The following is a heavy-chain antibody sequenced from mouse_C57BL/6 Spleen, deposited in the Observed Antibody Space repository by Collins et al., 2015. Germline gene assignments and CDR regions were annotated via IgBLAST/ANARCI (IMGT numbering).Heavy chain of an antibody. V-gene: IGHV1-72*01. D-gene: IGHD3-1*01. J-gene: IGHJ4*01. Sequence: QVQLQQPGAELVKPGASVKLSCKASGYTFTDYWMHWVKQRPGRGLEWIGRIDPNSGGTDYNEKFKSKATLTVDKPSSTADMQLSSLTPEDSAVYYCARSGLHYAMDYWGQGTSVTVSS. CDR2: IDPNSGGT. CDR1: GYTFTDYW. CDR3: ARSGLHYAMDY.